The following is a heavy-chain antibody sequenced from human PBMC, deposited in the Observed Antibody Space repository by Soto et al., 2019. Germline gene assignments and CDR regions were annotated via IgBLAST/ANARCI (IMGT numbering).Heavy chain of an antibody. Sequence: QLQLQESGPGLVKPSETLSLTCSVSGDSINSDKYYWGWIRQPPGKGLEWIVSIYYRGHTYYTPSLQTRVTISLDKSKSQFSLKLNSVTAADSAVYFCARLEGLATISYYFDFWGQGALVTVSS. J-gene: IGHJ4*02. CDR3: ARLEGLATISYYFDF. V-gene: IGHV4-39*01. D-gene: IGHD3-9*01. CDR2: IYYRGHT. CDR1: GDSINSDKYY.